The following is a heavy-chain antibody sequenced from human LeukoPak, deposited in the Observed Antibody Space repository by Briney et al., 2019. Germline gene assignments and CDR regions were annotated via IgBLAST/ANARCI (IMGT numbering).Heavy chain of an antibody. CDR2: IYYSGST. CDR3: ARLGEHDYGGNGPVWDY. J-gene: IGHJ4*02. CDR1: GGSISGYY. D-gene: IGHD4-23*01. V-gene: IGHV4-59*01. Sequence: PSETLSLTCTVSGGSISGYYWSWIRQPPGKGLEWIGYIYYSGSTNYNPSLKSRVTISVDTSKNQFSLKVSSVTAADTAVYYCARLGEHDYGGNGPVWDYWGQGTLVTVSS.